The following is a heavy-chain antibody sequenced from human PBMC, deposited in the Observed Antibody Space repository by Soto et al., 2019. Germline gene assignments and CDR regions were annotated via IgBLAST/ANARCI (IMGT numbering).Heavy chain of an antibody. J-gene: IGHJ4*02. CDR1: GFTFSKAW. V-gene: IGHV3-15*05. CDR2: IKAKSDGGTT. CDR3: TTPNISDYY. D-gene: IGHD3-22*01. Sequence: PGGSLRLSWAASGFTFSKAWMSWVRQAPGKGLEWVGRIKAKSDGGTTGYAAPLKGSFTISRDDSKNTLYLQMSSLKIEDTAVYFSTTPNISDYYWGQGALVTVSS.